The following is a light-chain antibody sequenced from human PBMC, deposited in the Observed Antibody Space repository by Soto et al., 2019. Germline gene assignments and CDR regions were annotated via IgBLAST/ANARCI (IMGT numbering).Light chain of an antibody. CDR1: SSDVGGYNY. CDR3: SSYTSSSTLLYV. V-gene: IGLV2-14*01. Sequence: ALTQPASVSGSPGQSITISCTGTSSDVGGYNYVSWYQQHPGKAPKLMIYDVSNRPSGVSNRFSGSKSGNTASLAISGLQAEDEAEYYCSSYTSSSTLLYVFGTGTKVTVL. J-gene: IGLJ1*01. CDR2: DVS.